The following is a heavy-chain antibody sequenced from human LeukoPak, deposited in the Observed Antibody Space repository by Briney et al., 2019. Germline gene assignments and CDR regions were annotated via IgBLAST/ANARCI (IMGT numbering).Heavy chain of an antibody. CDR1: GFTFDDYA. D-gene: IGHD3-22*01. CDR3: ARFATPPAYYSDSSGYDNAFGI. V-gene: IGHV3-9*01. CDR2: ISWNSGSI. Sequence: GGSLRLSWAASGFTFDDYAMHWVRQAPGKGLEWVSGISWNSGSIGYADSVKGRFSISRDNAKHSLYLQMNSLRAEDTAVYYCARFATPPAYYSDSSGYDNAFGIWGQGTMVTVSS. J-gene: IGHJ3*02.